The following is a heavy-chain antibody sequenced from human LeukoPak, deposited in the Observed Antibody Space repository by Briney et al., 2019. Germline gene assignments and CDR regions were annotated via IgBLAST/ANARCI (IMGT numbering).Heavy chain of an antibody. Sequence: PGGSLRLSCAASEFTFSSYSMNWVRQAPGKGLEWVSSISSSSSYIYYADSVKGRFTISRDNSKNTLYLQMNSLRAEDTAVYYCARAAIAAARIYYYMDVWGKGTTVTVSS. CDR3: ARAAIAAARIYYYMDV. V-gene: IGHV3-21*01. D-gene: IGHD6-13*01. J-gene: IGHJ6*03. CDR2: ISSSSSYI. CDR1: EFTFSSYS.